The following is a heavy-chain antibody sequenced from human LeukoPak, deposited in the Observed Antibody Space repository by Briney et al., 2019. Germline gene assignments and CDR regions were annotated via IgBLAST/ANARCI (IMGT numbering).Heavy chain of an antibody. V-gene: IGHV1-18*01. CDR2: ISAYNGNT. CDR3: ARDRYYYYYMDV. J-gene: IGHJ6*03. Sequence: ASVRVSCKASGYTFTSYGISWVRQAPGQGLEWMGWISAYNGNTNYAQKLQGRVTMTTDTSTSTAYMELRSLRSDDTAVYYCARDRYYYYYMDVWGKGTTVTVSS. CDR1: GYTFTSYG.